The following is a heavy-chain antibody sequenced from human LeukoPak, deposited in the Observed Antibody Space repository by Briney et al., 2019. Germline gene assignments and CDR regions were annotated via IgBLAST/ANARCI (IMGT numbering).Heavy chain of an antibody. Sequence: GGSLRLSCAASGFTFNNYGMTWVRQAPGKGLEWVSTISGSGDGTYYADSVKGRFTISRDNSKNTLYLQMYDLRAEDTAVYYCAKDDLLWDSFGFGELSVSHYWGQGTLVTVSS. CDR2: ISGSGDGT. D-gene: IGHD3-10*01. J-gene: IGHJ4*02. CDR1: GFTFNNYG. V-gene: IGHV3-23*01. CDR3: AKDDLLWDSFGFGELSVSHY.